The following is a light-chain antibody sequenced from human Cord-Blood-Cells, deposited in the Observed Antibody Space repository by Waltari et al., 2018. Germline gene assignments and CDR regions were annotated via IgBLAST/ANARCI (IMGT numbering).Light chain of an antibody. Sequence: QSALTQPASVSGSPGQSITIPCTGTSSDVGSYNLVSCYQQHPGKAPKLRTYEGGKRPSGVSNRFSGSKSGNTASLTISGLQAEDEADYYCCSYAGSSSWVFGGGTKLTVL. CDR1: SSDVGSYNL. CDR2: EGG. J-gene: IGLJ3*02. V-gene: IGLV2-23*01. CDR3: CSYAGSSSWV.